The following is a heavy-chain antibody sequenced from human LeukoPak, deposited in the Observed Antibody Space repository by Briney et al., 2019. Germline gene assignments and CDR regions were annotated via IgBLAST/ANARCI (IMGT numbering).Heavy chain of an antibody. J-gene: IGHJ4*01. CDR3: ARSPPYGGNSAFDY. D-gene: IGHD4-23*01. CDR2: MYTSGST. CDR1: GGSITSGSYY. V-gene: IGHV4-61*02. Sequence: SETLSLTCTVSGGSITSGSYYWSWIRQPAGKGLEWIGRMYTSGSTDYNPSLKSRITMSVDTSKNQFSLKLSSVTAADTAMYYCARSPPYGGNSAFDYWGHGSLVIVSS.